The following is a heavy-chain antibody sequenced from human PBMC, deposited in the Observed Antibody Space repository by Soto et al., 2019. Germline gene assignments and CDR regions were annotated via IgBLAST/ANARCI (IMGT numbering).Heavy chain of an antibody. CDR1: GGTFSSYA. D-gene: IGHD3-22*01. CDR3: VRGQGYYYDSSGYYSY. J-gene: IGHJ4*02. CDR2: IIPIFGTA. V-gene: IGHV1-69*01. Sequence: QVQLVQSGAEVKKPGSSVKVSCKAYGGTFSSYAISWVRQAPGQGLEWMGGIIPIFGTANYAQKFQGRVTITADESTSTAYMELSSLRSEDTAVYYCVRGQGYYYDSSGYYSYWGQGTLVTVSS.